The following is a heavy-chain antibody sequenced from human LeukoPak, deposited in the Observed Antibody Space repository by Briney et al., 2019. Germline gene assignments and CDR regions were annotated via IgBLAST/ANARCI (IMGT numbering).Heavy chain of an antibody. J-gene: IGHJ5*02. V-gene: IGHV3-53*01. D-gene: IGHD3-22*01. CDR1: GFTVSSNY. Sequence: PGGSLRLSCAASGFTVSSNYMSWVRQAPGKGLEWVSVIYSGGSTYYADSVKGRFTISRDNSKNTLYLQMNSLRAEDTAVYYCARDFHYYDSSGYQNRFDPWGQGTLVTVSS. CDR3: ARDFHYYDSSGYQNRFDP. CDR2: IYSGGST.